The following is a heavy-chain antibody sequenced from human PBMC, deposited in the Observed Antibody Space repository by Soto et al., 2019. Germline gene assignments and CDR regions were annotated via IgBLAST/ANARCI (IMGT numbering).Heavy chain of an antibody. V-gene: IGHV1-3*01. J-gene: IGHJ5*02. Sequence: ASVKVSCKGSGYTLTNYAMHWVRQAPGQRIEWMGWINAGNCNTNYSPKFQGRSTITSHTSASTAYMQLTSLSSDATAFYYSARGFPLCFDPWGQGTLVTVSS. CDR2: INAGNCNT. CDR1: GYTLTNYA. CDR3: ARGFPLCFDP. D-gene: IGHD3-16*01.